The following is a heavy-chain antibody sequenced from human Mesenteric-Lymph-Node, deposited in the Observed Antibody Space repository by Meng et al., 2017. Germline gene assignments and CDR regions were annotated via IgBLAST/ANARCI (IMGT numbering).Heavy chain of an antibody. CDR3: ARSWPGAGILDY. J-gene: IGHJ4*02. D-gene: IGHD6-19*01. Sequence: SETLSLTCAVSGYSISSGYYWGWIRQPPGKGLEWIGSIYHSGSTYYNPSLKSRVTISLDTSNKQFSLTLRSVTTADTAVYYCARSWPGAGILDYWGQGTLVTVSS. V-gene: IGHV4-38-2*01. CDR1: GYSISSGYY. CDR2: IYHSGST.